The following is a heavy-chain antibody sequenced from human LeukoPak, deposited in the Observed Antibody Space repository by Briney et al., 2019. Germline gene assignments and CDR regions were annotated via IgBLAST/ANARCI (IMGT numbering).Heavy chain of an antibody. CDR2: IIPILGIA. CDR3: ARDLGDYVWGSYRPRWSDP. J-gene: IGHJ5*02. Sequence: SVKVSCKASGGTFSSYAISWVRQAPGQGLEWMGRIIPILGIANYAQKFQGRVTITADKSTSTAYMELSSLRSEDTAVYYCARDLGDYVWGSYRPRWSDPWGQGTLVTVSS. CDR1: GGTFSSYA. V-gene: IGHV1-69*04. D-gene: IGHD3-16*02.